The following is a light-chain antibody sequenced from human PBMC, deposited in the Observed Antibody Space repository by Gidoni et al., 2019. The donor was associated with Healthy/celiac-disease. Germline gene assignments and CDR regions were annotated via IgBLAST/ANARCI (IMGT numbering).Light chain of an antibody. J-gene: IGKJ4*01. CDR1: QSVSSSY. CDR3: QQYGSSPLLT. CDR2: GAS. Sequence: EIVLTQSPGTLSLSPGERATLSCRASQSVSSSYLAWYQQKPGQASRLLIYGASSRATCIPDRFSGSGSGTDFTLTISRLEPEDFAVYYCQQYGSSPLLTFGGGTKVEIK. V-gene: IGKV3-20*01.